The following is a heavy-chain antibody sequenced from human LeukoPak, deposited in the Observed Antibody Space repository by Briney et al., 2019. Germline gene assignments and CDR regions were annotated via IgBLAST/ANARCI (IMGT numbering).Heavy chain of an antibody. J-gene: IGHJ4*02. CDR1: GFTFDDYA. D-gene: IGHD6-19*01. V-gene: IGHV3-9*01. CDR2: ISWNSGSI. CDR3: AKARGWDLKSIMDY. Sequence: PGRSLRLSCAASGFTFDDYAMHWVRQAPGKGLEWVSGISWNSGSIGYADSVKGRFTISRDNAKNSLYLQMNSLRAEDTALYYCAKARGWDLKSIMDYWGQGTLVTVSS.